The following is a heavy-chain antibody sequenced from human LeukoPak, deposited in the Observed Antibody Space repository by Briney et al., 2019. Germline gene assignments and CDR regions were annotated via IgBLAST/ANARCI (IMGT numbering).Heavy chain of an antibody. CDR3: LYGGNSGDWVY. CDR1: GGSISSYY. D-gene: IGHD4-23*01. J-gene: IGHJ4*02. CDR2: IYYSGST. V-gene: IGHV4-59*12. Sequence: PSETLSLTCTVSGGSISSYYWSWIRQPPGKGLEWIGDIYYSGSTNYNPSLKSRVTISVDTSKNQFSLNLSSVTAADTAVYYCLYGGNSGDWVYWGQGTLVTVSS.